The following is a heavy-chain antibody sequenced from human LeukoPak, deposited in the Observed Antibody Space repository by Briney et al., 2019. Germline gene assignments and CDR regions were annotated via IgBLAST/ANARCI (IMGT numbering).Heavy chain of an antibody. CDR1: GGAFSGYY. V-gene: IGHV4-34*01. CDR2: INHSGST. D-gene: IGHD6-19*01. Sequence: LETLSLTCAVHGGAFSGYYWGWIRQPPGEGLGWIGEINHSGSTNYNPSLKSRVTISVDTSKNQFSLKLSSVTAADTAVYYCARGRGIAVAGTGDDFDYWGQGTLVTVSS. CDR3: ARGRGIAVAGTGDDFDY. J-gene: IGHJ4*02.